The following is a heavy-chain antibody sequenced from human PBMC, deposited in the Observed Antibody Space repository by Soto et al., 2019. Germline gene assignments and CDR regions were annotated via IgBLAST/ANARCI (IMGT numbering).Heavy chain of an antibody. CDR2: TYYRSKWYH. D-gene: IGHD3-22*01. CDR3: ARGIYDTSVGSGFAI. CDR1: GDSVSSGTVV. V-gene: IGHV6-1*01. Sequence: VQLQQSGPGLVKPSQTLSVTCAISGDSVSSGTVVWNWIRLSPSRGLEWLGRTYYRSKWYHEYVVFAQSRISINGDTSKNHYTRQLNSVTPEDTAVYYCARGIYDTSVGSGFAIWGQGTKVTVSS. J-gene: IGHJ3*02.